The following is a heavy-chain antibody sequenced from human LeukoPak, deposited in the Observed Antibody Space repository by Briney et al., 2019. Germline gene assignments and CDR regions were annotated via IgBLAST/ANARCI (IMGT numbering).Heavy chain of an antibody. V-gene: IGHV3-72*01. CDR2: IRNKTKSYTT. Sequence: GGSLRLSCAASGFTFSDHYMDWVRQAPGKGLEWVGRIRNKTKSYTTEYAASVKGRFTISRDESKNSLHLQMNNLKNDDTAVYYCARVQGRGVSYGFDNWGQRILVTVSS. J-gene: IGHJ4*02. CDR1: GFTFSDHY. D-gene: IGHD5-18*01. CDR3: ARVQGRGVSYGFDN.